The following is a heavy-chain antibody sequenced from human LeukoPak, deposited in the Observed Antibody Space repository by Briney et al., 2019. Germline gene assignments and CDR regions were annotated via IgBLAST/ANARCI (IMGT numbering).Heavy chain of an antibody. J-gene: IGHJ1*01. V-gene: IGHV4-59*01. D-gene: IGHD2-15*01. CDR1: GGSISSYY. Sequence: PSETLSLTCTVSGGSISSYYWSWIRQPPGKGLEWIEYIYYSGSTNYNPSLKSRVTISVDTSKNQFSLKLSSVTAADTAVYYCARDQSAAYFQHWGQGTLVTLSS. CDR3: ARDQSAAYFQH. CDR2: IYYSGST.